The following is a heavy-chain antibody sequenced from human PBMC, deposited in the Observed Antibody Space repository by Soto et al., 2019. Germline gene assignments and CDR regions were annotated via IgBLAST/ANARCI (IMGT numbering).Heavy chain of an antibody. Sequence: ASVKVSCKASGYTFTGYYMHWVRQAPGQGLEWMGWINPNSGGTNYAQKFQGRVTMTRDTSISTAYMELSSLRSEDTAVYYCARWGYCSGGSCYLYYYYYYGMDVWGQGTTVTVSS. D-gene: IGHD2-15*01. CDR1: GYTFTGYY. CDR2: INPNSGGT. CDR3: ARWGYCSGGSCYLYYYYYYGMDV. J-gene: IGHJ6*02. V-gene: IGHV1-2*02.